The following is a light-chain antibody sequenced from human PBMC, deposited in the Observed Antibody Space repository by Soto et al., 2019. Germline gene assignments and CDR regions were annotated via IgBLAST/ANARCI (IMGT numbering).Light chain of an antibody. J-gene: IGLJ1*01. CDR2: DVS. CDR1: SSDIGGYNY. CDR3: SSYTRSSTHV. V-gene: IGLV2-14*01. Sequence: QSVLTQPASVSGSPGQSITISCTGTSSDIGGYNYVSWYQQHPGKVPKLMIYDVSNRPSGVSDRFSGSKSGNTASLTISGLQAEDEADYYCSSYTRSSTHVFGTGNKVTVL.